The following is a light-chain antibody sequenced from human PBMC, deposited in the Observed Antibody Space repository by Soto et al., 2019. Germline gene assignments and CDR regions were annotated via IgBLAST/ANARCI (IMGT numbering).Light chain of an antibody. CDR3: QQYNNWPPRT. CDR2: GAS. CDR1: QSVSSN. J-gene: IGKJ1*01. Sequence: EIVMTQPPATLSVSPGERATISCRASQSVSSNLAWYQQKPGQAPRLLIYGASTRATGIPARFSGSGSGTEFTLTISSLQSEDFAVYYCQQYNNWPPRTFGQGTKVDIK. V-gene: IGKV3-15*01.